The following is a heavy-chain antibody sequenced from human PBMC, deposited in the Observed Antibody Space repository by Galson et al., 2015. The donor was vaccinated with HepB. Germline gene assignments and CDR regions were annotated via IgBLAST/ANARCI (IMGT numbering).Heavy chain of an antibody. CDR3: ARDPWSTVTLYRGKYYYYYMDV. D-gene: IGHD4-11*01. V-gene: IGHV3-21*01. J-gene: IGHJ6*03. Sequence: SLRLSCAASGFTFSSDSMNWVRQARGKGLEWVSSISSSSSYIYYADSVKGRFTISRDNAKNSLYLQMNSLRAEDTDVYYCARDPWSTVTLYRGKYYYYYMDVWGKGTTVTVSS. CDR2: ISSSSSYI. CDR1: GFTFSSDS.